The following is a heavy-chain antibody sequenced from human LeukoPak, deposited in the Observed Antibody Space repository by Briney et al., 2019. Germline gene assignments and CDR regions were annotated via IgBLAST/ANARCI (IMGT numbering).Heavy chain of an antibody. CDR2: IFYRGGT. V-gene: IGHV4-39*07. D-gene: IGHD6-13*01. Sequence: SETLSLTCTVSSGSINTPNYYWGWVRHSPGKGLEWIGNIFYRGGTYYSPSLKTRVTISLDTSRNQFSLNLNSVTAADTAVYYCARDVVAAAGTWDYWGQGTLVTVSS. J-gene: IGHJ4*02. CDR3: ARDVVAAAGTWDY. CDR1: SGSINTPNYY.